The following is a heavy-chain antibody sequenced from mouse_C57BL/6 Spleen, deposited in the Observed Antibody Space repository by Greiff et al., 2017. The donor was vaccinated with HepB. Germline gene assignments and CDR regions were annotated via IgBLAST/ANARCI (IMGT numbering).Heavy chain of an antibody. J-gene: IGHJ2*01. CDR3: ARDKDLSHYYGSSYRYYFDY. CDR2: IDPSVSYT. D-gene: IGHD1-1*01. CDR1: GYTFTSYW. Sequence: QVQLQQPGAELVKPGASVKLSCKASGYTFTSYWMQWVKQRPGQGLEWIGEIDPSVSYTNYNQKFKGKATLTVDTSSSTAYMQLSSLTSEDSAVYYCARDKDLSHYYGSSYRYYFDYWGQGTTLTVSS. V-gene: IGHV1-50*01.